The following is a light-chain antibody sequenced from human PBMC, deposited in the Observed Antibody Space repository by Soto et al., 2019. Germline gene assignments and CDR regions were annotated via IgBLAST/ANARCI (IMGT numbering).Light chain of an antibody. J-gene: IGKJ5*01. V-gene: IGKV3-15*01. CDR2: KTS. CDR1: QSVSNN. Sequence: EVVMTQSPATLSVSPGARVTLSCRASQSVSNNLVWYQQKPGQAPRVVIYKTSTRATGIPARFSGSVSGTEFTLTISSLQSEDVAFYYGQQYNDWPPITFGQGTRLEIK. CDR3: QQYNDWPPIT.